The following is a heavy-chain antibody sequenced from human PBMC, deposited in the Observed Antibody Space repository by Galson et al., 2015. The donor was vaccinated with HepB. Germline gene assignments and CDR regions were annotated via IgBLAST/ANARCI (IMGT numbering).Heavy chain of an antibody. CDR2: IYYTGSN. CDR1: GGSVSNYY. Sequence: PLSLTCTVSGGSVSNYYWSWMRHSPGKGLEWIAHIYYTGSNNYNPSLRSRATISIDTSENQFSLKLRSVTAADTAVYYCVKIRPGGASFDLWGQGTLVTVSS. D-gene: IGHD3-3*02. V-gene: IGHV4-59*08. CDR3: VKIRPGGASFDL. J-gene: IGHJ3*01.